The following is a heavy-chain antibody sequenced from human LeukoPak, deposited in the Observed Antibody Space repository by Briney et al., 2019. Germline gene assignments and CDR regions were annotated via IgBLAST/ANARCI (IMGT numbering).Heavy chain of an antibody. V-gene: IGHV1-2*02. D-gene: IGHD6-13*01. CDR1: GYTFTGYY. J-gene: IGHJ6*03. CDR2: INPNSGGT. Sequence: VASVKVSCKASGYTFTGYYMHWVRQAPGQGLEWMGWINPNSGGTNYAQKLQGRVTMTRDTSISTAYMELSRLRSDDTAVYYCARDSLAAADNYYYYYMDVWGKGTTVTVSS. CDR3: ARDSLAAADNYYYYYMDV.